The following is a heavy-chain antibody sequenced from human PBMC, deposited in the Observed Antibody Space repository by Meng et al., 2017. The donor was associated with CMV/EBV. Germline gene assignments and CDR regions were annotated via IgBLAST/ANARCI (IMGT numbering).Heavy chain of an antibody. CDR1: GGSFSGYY. CDR3: ARGKVDIVN. J-gene: IGHJ4*02. CDR2: INHSGST. D-gene: IGHD5-12*01. V-gene: IGHV4-34*01. Sequence: CAVYGGSFSGYYWSWIRQPPGKGLEWIGEINHSGSTNYNPSLKSRVTISVDTSKNQFSLKLSSVTAADTAVYYCARGKVDIVNWGQGTLVTVSS.